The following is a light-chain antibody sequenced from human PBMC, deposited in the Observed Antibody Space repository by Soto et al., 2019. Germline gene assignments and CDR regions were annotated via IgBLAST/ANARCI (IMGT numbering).Light chain of an antibody. CDR3: QQYGTSPPGT. Sequence: DIQMTQSPSTLPASVGDRVTITCRASQSISNWLAWYQQKPGTAPKLLIYHASSLESGVPSRFSGSGSGTDFTLTISRLEPEDFAVYYCQQYGTSPPGTFGQGTKVDIK. J-gene: IGKJ1*01. CDR1: QSISNW. CDR2: HAS. V-gene: IGKV1-5*01.